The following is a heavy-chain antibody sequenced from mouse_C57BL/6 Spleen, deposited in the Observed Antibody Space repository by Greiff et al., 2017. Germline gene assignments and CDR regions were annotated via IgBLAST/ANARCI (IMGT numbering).Heavy chain of an antibody. V-gene: IGHV1-55*01. CDR2: IYPGSGST. Sequence: VQLQQPGAELVKPGASVKMSCKASGYTFTSYWITWVKQRPGQGLEWIGDIYPGSGSTNYNEKFKSKAILTVDTSSSTAYMQLSSLTSEDSAVYYCARYYDYDVWYFDVWGTGTTVTVSS. D-gene: IGHD2-4*01. J-gene: IGHJ1*03. CDR1: GYTFTSYW. CDR3: ARYYDYDVWYFDV.